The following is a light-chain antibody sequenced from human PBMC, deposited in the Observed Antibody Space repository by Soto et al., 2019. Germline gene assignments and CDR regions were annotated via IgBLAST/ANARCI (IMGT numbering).Light chain of an antibody. CDR2: GAS. Sequence: ETVMTQSLVTLSVSPGDRATLSCRASQSVTSDLAWYQQKPGQPPRLLIFGASTRATGVPSRFIGSGSGTEFTLTISSLQSEDFGFYYCQQYNSWPWTFGQGTKVDIK. CDR3: QQYNSWPWT. V-gene: IGKV3-15*01. CDR1: QSVTSD. J-gene: IGKJ1*01.